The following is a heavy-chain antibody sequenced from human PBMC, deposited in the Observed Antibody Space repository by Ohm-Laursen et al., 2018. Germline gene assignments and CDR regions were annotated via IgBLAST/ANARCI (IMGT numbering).Heavy chain of an antibody. Sequence: SLRLSCAASGFTFSNAWMSWVRQAPGKGLEWVGRIKSKTDGGTTDYAAPVKGRFTISRDDSKNTLYLQMNSLKTEDTAVYYCTTLVGGWYFDLWGRGTLVTVSS. V-gene: IGHV3-15*01. J-gene: IGHJ2*01. CDR2: IKSKTDGGTT. D-gene: IGHD2-2*01. CDR1: GFTFSNAW. CDR3: TTLVGGWYFDL.